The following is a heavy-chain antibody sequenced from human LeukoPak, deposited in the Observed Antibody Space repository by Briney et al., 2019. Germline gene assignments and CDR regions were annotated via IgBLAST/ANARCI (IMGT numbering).Heavy chain of an antibody. D-gene: IGHD5-18*01. Sequence: ASVKVSCKASGYTFTSCDINWVRQATGQGLEWMGWMNPNSGNTGYAQKFQGRVTMTRNTSISTAYMELSSLRSEDTAVYYCARSGYSYGYYYYGMDVWGQGTTVTVSS. V-gene: IGHV1-8*01. J-gene: IGHJ6*02. CDR2: MNPNSGNT. CDR3: ARSGYSYGYYYYGMDV. CDR1: GYTFTSCD.